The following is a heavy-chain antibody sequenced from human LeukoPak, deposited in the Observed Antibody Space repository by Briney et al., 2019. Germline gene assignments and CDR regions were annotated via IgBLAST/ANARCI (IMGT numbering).Heavy chain of an antibody. D-gene: IGHD4-17*01. CDR2: IYHSGST. J-gene: IGHJ4*02. V-gene: IGHV4-38-2*02. CDR3: ARDIGYGDYVRLGDY. Sequence: SETLSLTCAVSGYSMSGGYYWGWIRQPPGKGLEWIGSIYHSGSTYYNPSLKSRVTISVDRSKNQFSLKVNSVTAADTAVYYCARDIGYGDYVRLGDYWGQGSLVTVSS. CDR1: GYSMSGGYY.